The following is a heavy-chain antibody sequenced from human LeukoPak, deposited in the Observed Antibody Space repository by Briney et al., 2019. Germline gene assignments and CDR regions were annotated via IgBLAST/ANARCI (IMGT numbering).Heavy chain of an antibody. D-gene: IGHD4-17*01. J-gene: IGHJ4*02. CDR2: INPNSGGT. V-gene: IGHV1-2*06. CDR1: GYTFTGYY. CDR3: AATVTTSYFDY. Sequence: ASVKVSCKASGYTFTGYYMHWVRQAPGQGLEWMGRINPNSGGTNYAQKFQGRVTVTRDTSISTAYMELSRLRSDDTAVYYCAATVTTSYFDYWGQGTLVTASS.